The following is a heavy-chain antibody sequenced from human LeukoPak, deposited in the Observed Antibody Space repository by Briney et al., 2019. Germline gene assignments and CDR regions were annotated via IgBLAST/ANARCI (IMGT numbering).Heavy chain of an antibody. CDR2: INPSGGST. J-gene: IGHJ6*02. CDR1: GYTFTSYY. CDR3: ARDLLRFLEWLPTYYYYGMDV. Sequence: ASVKVSCKASGYTFTSYYVHWVRQAPGQGLEWMGIINPSGGSTSYAQKFQGRVTMTRDTSTSTVYMELSSLRSEDTAVYYCARDLLRFLEWLPTYYYYGMDVWGQGTTVTVSS. D-gene: IGHD3-3*01. V-gene: IGHV1-46*01.